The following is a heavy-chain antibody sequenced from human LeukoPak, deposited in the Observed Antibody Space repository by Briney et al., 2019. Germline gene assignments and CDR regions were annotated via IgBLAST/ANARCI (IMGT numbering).Heavy chain of an antibody. CDR1: GFPLIGYG. CDR2: IKKEGSET. Sequence: GGSLRPSFAALGFPLIGYGITGVRQAPGKGLEWVANIKKEGSETYYVDSVKGRFTISRDNAKNSLYLQMNSLRAEDTAVYYCARIDPPQWLVPNLPSNDAFDIWGQGTMVTVSS. J-gene: IGHJ3*02. D-gene: IGHD6-19*01. CDR3: ARIDPPQWLVPNLPSNDAFDI. V-gene: IGHV3-7*01.